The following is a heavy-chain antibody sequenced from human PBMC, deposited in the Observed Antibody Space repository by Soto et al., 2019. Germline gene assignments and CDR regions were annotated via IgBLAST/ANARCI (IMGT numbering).Heavy chain of an antibody. J-gene: IGHJ5*02. V-gene: IGHV4-31*03. D-gene: IGHD6-13*01. CDR3: ARVVAAAGTRWFDP. CDR2: IYFSGST. CDR1: GGSMSSGGYY. Sequence: SETLSLTCTVSGGSMSSGGYYWSWIRRYPGKGLEWIGYIYFSGSTYYNPSLKSRVTISVDTSKNQFSLKLSSVTAADTAVYYCARVVAAAGTRWFDPWGQGTLVTVSS.